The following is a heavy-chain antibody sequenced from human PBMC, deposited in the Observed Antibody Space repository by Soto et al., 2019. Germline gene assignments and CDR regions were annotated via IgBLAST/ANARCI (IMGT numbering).Heavy chain of an antibody. Sequence: GGSLRLSCAASGFTFSSYGMHWVRQAPGKGLEWVAVISYDGSNKYYADSVKGRFTISRDNSKNTLYLQMNSLRAEDTAVYYCAKDNGVFEYWGQGTLVTVSS. CDR1: GFTFSSYG. CDR3: AKDNGVFEY. V-gene: IGHV3-30*18. CDR2: ISYDGSNK. D-gene: IGHD3-10*01. J-gene: IGHJ4*02.